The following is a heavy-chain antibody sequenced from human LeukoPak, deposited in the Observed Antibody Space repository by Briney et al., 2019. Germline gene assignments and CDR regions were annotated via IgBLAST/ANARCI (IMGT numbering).Heavy chain of an antibody. J-gene: IGHJ4*02. D-gene: IGHD3-22*01. CDR3: AKQRDYYDSSGYYRGYYFDY. CDR2: ISGSSTRT. V-gene: IGHV3-23*01. Sequence: GGSLRLSCADSGFTFSSYAMSWVRQAPGKGLEWVSSISGSSTRTYYADSVKGRSTVSRDNPKNTLYLQMNSLRAEDTAVYYCAKQRDYYDSSGYYRGYYFDYWGQGTLVTVSS. CDR1: GFTFSSYA.